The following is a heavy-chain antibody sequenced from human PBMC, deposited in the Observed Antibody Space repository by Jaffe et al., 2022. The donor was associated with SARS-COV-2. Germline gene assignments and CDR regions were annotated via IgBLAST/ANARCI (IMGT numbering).Heavy chain of an antibody. V-gene: IGHV4-39*01. CDR2: IYYSGST. CDR1: GGSISSSSYY. CDR3: ARRGLGSRAGGYSSSWRSGMDV. J-gene: IGHJ6*02. D-gene: IGHD6-13*01. Sequence: QLQLQESGPGLVKPSETLSLTCTVSGGSISSSSYYWGWIRQPPGKGLEWIGSIYYSGSTYYNPSLKSRVTISVDTSKNQFSLKLSSVTAADTAVYYCARRGLGSRAGGYSSSWRSGMDVWGQGTTVTVSS.